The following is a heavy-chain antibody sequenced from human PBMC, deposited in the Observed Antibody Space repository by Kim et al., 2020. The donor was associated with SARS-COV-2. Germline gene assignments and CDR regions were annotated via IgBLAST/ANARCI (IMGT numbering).Heavy chain of an antibody. CDR1: GGSISSGGYY. CDR3: ARDLLQDTAGGDY. Sequence: SETLSLTCTVSGGSISSGGYYWSWIRQHPGKGLEWIGYIYYSGSTYYNPSLKSRVTISVDTSKNQFSLKLSSVTAADTAVYYCARDLLQDTAGGDYWGQGTLVTVSS. J-gene: IGHJ4*02. CDR2: IYYSGST. V-gene: IGHV4-31*03. D-gene: IGHD5-18*01.